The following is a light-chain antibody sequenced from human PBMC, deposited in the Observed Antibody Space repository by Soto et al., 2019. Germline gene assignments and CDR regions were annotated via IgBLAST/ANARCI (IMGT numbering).Light chain of an antibody. CDR1: QTVDRY. V-gene: IGKV3-11*01. J-gene: IGKJ2*02. CDR3: QQRGKWPST. CDR2: DAY. Sequence: EVVLTQSPDTLSLSPGETATLSCRASQTVDRYVAWYQQKVGQAPRLLSYDAYTRASGVGARFTGSGSATDFSLTIPSLEPEDFAVYSCQQRGKWPSTFGAGTKVEMK.